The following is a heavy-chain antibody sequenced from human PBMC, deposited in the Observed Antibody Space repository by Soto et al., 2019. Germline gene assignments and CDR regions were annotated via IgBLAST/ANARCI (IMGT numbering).Heavy chain of an antibody. Sequence: QVQLQQWGAGLLKPSETLSLTCAVYGGSFSTYYWSWIRQPPGKGLAWIGAINPSGGTNYNPSLKSRVTISVATSKNQFSLKLSSVTAADTAVYFCARVLAARASRDFDYWGQGTLVTVSS. J-gene: IGHJ4*02. CDR3: ARVLAARASRDFDY. D-gene: IGHD6-6*01. CDR2: INPSGGT. CDR1: GGSFSTYY. V-gene: IGHV4-34*01.